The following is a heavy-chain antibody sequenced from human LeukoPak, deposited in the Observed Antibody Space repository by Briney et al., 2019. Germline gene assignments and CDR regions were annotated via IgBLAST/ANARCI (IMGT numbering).Heavy chain of an antibody. Sequence: GASVKVSCKASGYTFTSYDINWVRQAIGQGLEWMGWMNPNSGNTGYAQKFQGRVTMTRNTSISTAYMELSSLRSEDTAVYYCARAKGQLAAIDYWGQGTLVTVSS. V-gene: IGHV1-8*01. D-gene: IGHD6-6*01. CDR2: MNPNSGNT. CDR3: ARAKGQLAAIDY. CDR1: GYTFTSYD. J-gene: IGHJ4*02.